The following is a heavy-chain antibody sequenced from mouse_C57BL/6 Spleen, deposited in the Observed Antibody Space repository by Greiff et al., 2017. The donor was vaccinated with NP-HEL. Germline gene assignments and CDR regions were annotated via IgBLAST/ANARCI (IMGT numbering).Heavy chain of an antibody. D-gene: IGHD3-2*02. J-gene: IGHJ4*01. CDR2: IAPSDSYT. Sequence: QVQLQQPGAELVMPGASVKLSCKASSYTFTSYWMHWVKQRPGQGLEWIGEIAPSDSYTNYNQKFQGKSTLTVDKSSSTAYMQLSSLTSEDSAVYYCARGSGYFYAMDYWGQGTSVTVSS. V-gene: IGHV1-69*01. CDR3: ARGSGYFYAMDY. CDR1: SYTFTSYW.